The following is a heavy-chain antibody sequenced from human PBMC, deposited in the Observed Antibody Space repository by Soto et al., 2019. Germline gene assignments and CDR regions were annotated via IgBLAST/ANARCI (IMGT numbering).Heavy chain of an antibody. V-gene: IGHV4-31*03. Sequence: TSETLSLTCTVSGGSISSGGYYWSWIRQHPGKGLEWIGYIYYSGSTYYNPSLKSRVTISVDTSKNQFSLKLSSVTAADTAVYYCARETFDSSGFFDYWGQGTLVTVSS. J-gene: IGHJ4*02. CDR2: IYYSGST. D-gene: IGHD3-22*01. CDR3: ARETFDSSGFFDY. CDR1: GGSISSGGYY.